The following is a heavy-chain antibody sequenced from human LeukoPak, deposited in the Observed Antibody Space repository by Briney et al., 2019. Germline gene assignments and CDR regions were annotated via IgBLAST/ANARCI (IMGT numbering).Heavy chain of an antibody. D-gene: IGHD6-19*01. J-gene: IGHJ4*02. CDR1: GYSFTNYW. CDR3: ARSPVAGPPNYFDY. CDR2: FYPADSDT. V-gene: IGHV5-51*01. Sequence: GESLKISCKGSGYSFTNYWIGWVRQMPGKGLEWMGIFYPADSDTRYSPSFQGQVTISADKSISTAYLQWSSLKASDTAMYYCARSPVAGPPNYFDYLGQGTLVAVSS.